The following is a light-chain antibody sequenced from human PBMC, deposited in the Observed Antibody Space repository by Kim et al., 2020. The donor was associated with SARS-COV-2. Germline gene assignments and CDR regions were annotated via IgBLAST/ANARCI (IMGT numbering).Light chain of an antibody. CDR3: ATWDDSHVV. CDR1: SSNIGSNY. Sequence: ELTQPPSASGTPGQRVTISCSGSSSNIGSNYVYWYQQLPGTAPKLLIYRNNQRPSGGPDRFSGSKSGTSASLAISGLRSEDEADYYCATWDDSHVVFG. J-gene: IGLJ2*01. CDR2: RNN. V-gene: IGLV1-47*01.